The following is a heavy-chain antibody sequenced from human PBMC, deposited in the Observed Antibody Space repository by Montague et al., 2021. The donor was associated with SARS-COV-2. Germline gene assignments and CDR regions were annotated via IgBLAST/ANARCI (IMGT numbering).Heavy chain of an antibody. Sequence: SETLSLTCTVSGGSITRNYYWGWIRQPPGKGLEWVGNIYYSGTTXINPSLESRVTISVDASKNQFSLNYTSVTAADTAVYYCARPLVRGVPKSFDMRGQGALV. CDR3: ARPLVRGVPKSFDM. D-gene: IGHD3-10*01. CDR2: IYYSGTT. J-gene: IGHJ3*02. V-gene: IGHV4-39*01. CDR1: GGSITRNYY.